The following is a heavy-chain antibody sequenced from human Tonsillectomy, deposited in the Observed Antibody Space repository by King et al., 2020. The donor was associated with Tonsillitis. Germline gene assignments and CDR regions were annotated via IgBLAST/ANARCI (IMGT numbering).Heavy chain of an antibody. CDR2: ISSSSSTI. V-gene: IGHV3-48*01. Sequence: QLVQSGGGLVQPGGSLRLSCAASGFTFSSYSMNWVRQAPGKGLEWVSYISSSSSTIYYADSVKGRFTISRDNAKNSLYLQMNSLRAEDTAVYYCATTPTRSDYWGQGTLVTVSS. CDR3: ATTPTRSDY. CDR1: GFTFSSYS. J-gene: IGHJ4*02.